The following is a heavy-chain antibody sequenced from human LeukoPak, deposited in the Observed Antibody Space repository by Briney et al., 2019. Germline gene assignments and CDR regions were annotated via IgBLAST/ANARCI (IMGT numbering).Heavy chain of an antibody. J-gene: IGHJ6*03. D-gene: IGHD3-22*01. CDR2: ISSTSTFI. Sequence: GGSLRLSCAAPGFTFSRYSMTWVRQAPGKGLEWVASISSTSTFIYSADSVKGRFTISRDTAKNSLFLQMNSLRAEATARYYWARDYFDSSDYPQTYYYYYMDVWGKGTTVTVSS. CDR1: GFTFSRYS. CDR3: ARDYFDSSDYPQTYYYYYMDV. V-gene: IGHV3-21*01.